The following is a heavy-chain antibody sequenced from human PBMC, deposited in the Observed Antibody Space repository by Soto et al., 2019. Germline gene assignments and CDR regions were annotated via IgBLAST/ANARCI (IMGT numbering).Heavy chain of an antibody. CDR2: ISYDGNNK. Sequence: GGSLRLSCAASGITFSSYALHWVRQAPGKGLEWVAVISYDGNNKFYVDSVKGRFTISRDNSKNTLYLQMNSPRTEEKAVYYCEKRAGPSNTDDYWGQGTLVTVSS. J-gene: IGHJ4*02. CDR3: EKRAGPSNTDDY. V-gene: IGHV3-30-3*02. D-gene: IGHD5-18*01. CDR1: GITFSSYA.